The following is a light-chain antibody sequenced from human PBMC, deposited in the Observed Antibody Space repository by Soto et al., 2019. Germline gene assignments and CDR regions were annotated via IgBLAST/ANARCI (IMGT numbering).Light chain of an antibody. J-gene: IGLJ1*01. CDR3: AAWDDSLNGFYV. CDR1: SSNIGTNT. CDR2: NNN. V-gene: IGLV1-44*01. Sequence: QSAVTQPPSASGTPGQRVTISCSGSSSNIGTNTVNWYQQLPGMAPKLLIYNNNQRPSGVPDRFSGSKSGTSASLAISGLQSEDEADYYCAAWDDSLNGFYVFGTGTKVTVL.